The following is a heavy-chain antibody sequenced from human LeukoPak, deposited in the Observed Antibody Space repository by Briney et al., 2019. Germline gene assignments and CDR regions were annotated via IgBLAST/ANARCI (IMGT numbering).Heavy chain of an antibody. J-gene: IGHJ1*01. CDR2: IYYSGST. V-gene: IGHV4-39*01. CDR3: ARHGAMTGNFQH. CDR1: GGSISSGIYY. D-gene: IGHD3-9*01. Sequence: PSETLSLTGTVSGGSISSGIYYWGWIRQPPGKGLEWIGSIYYSGSTYYNPSLKSRVTISVDTSNNQFSLKLSSVTAADMAVYYCARHGAMTGNFQHWGQGTLVTVSS.